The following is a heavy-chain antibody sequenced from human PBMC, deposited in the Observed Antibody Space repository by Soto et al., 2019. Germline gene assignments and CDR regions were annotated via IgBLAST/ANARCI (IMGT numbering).Heavy chain of an antibody. CDR3: AIYPKSGSWYSKS. D-gene: IGHD6-13*01. V-gene: IGHV3-48*04. CDR1: GLTFSSHS. J-gene: IGHJ5*02. Sequence: DVLLVESGGGLVQPGGSLRLSCTVSGLTFSSHSMNWVRQAPGRGPEWISYVSSASTTRYYADSVKGRFNNSRDNANNSLYLQMHSLRAEDTAVYYCAIYPKSGSWYSKSWGQATHVSVSS. CDR2: VSSASTTR.